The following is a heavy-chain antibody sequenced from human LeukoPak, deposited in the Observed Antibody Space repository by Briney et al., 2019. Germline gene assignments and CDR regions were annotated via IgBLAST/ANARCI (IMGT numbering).Heavy chain of an antibody. CDR1: GGSFSGYY. J-gene: IGHJ6*03. V-gene: IGHV4-34*01. CDR3: ARGGSIAAVVLHYYYYYYMDV. Sequence: SETLSLTCAVYGGSFSGYYWSWIRQPPGKGLEWIGEINHSGSTNYNPSLKSRVTISVDTSKNQFSLKLSSVTAADSAVYYCARGGSIAAVVLHYYYYYYMDVWGKGTTVTVSS. CDR2: INHSGST. D-gene: IGHD6-13*01.